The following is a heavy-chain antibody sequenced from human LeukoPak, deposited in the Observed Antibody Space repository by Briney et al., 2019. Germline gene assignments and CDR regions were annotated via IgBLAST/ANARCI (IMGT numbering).Heavy chain of an antibody. V-gene: IGHV3-30-3*01. CDR2: ISFGGNKK. CDR3: ARRLGIVVNYVVDL. J-gene: IGHJ6*02. D-gene: IGHD1-26*01. CDR1: GFIFNSYA. Sequence: GRSLRLSCAASGFIFNSYAMHWVRQAPGKGLEWVAVISFGGNKKYYTDSVKGRFTISRDNSENTLYLQMNSLRPEDTAVYYCARRLGIVVNYVVDLWAQGTTVTVSS.